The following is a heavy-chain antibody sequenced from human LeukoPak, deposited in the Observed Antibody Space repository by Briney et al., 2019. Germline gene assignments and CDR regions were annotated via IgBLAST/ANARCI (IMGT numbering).Heavy chain of an antibody. V-gene: IGHV4-4*09. CDR2: IYSSGIT. J-gene: IGHJ2*01. CDR1: VGSISNYY. Sequence: SETLSLTCTVSVGSISNYYWSWIRQPPGKGLQWIGYIYSSGITNYNPSLRSRVTISVDTSKNQFSLKLSSVTAADTAVYYCARRPTYYYDTSGYNPDWYFDLWGRGTLVTVSS. D-gene: IGHD3-22*01. CDR3: ARRPTYYYDTSGYNPDWYFDL.